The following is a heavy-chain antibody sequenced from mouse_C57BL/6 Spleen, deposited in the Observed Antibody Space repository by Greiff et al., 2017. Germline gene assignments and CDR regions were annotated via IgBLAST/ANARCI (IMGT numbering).Heavy chain of an antibody. D-gene: IGHD2-3*01. CDR1: GFTFSDYG. Sequence: DVKLVESGGGLVKPGGSLKLSCAASGFTFSDYGMHWVRQAPGKGLEWVSYISSGSSTIYYADTVKGRFTISRDNAKNTLFLQMTSLRSEDTAMYYCARWGGYYLFADWGQGTTLSVSS. J-gene: IGHJ2*01. CDR2: ISSGSSTI. V-gene: IGHV5-17*01. CDR3: ARWGGYYLFAD.